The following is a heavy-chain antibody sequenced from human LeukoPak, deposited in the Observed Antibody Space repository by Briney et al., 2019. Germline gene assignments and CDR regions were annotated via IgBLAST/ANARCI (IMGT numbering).Heavy chain of an antibody. V-gene: IGHV3-21*06. CDR2: VSFGSSYI. J-gene: IGHJ5*02. Sequence: GGSLRLPCAASGFTFKDYTMNWVRQSPGKGLQWVSYVSFGSSYISYADSLKGRFTISRDDAKSSVYLEMTSLRTDDTAVYYCARASTEYAVTDGFDTWGPGTLVTVSS. D-gene: IGHD4-17*01. CDR3: ARASTEYAVTDGFDT. CDR1: GFTFKDYT.